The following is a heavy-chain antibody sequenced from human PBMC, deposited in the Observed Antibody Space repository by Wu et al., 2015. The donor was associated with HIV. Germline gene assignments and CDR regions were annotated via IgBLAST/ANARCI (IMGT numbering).Heavy chain of an antibody. Sequence: QVQLQESGPGLVKPSETLSLTCTVSGGSIRSSSHYWDWIRQPPGKGLEWIGNIYYVGKTYYSSSLRSRVSISVGTSKNEFSLRLNSVTVADTAVYFCARTYYYDNGRCFFDSWGPGTLVTVSS. J-gene: IGHJ4*02. V-gene: IGHV4-39*07. CDR1: GGSIRSSSHY. CDR2: IYYVGKT. CDR3: ARTYYYDNGRCFFDS. D-gene: IGHD3-22*01.